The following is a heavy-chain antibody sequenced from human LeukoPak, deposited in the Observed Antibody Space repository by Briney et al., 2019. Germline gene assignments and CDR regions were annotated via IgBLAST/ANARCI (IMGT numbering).Heavy chain of an antibody. Sequence: GESLKISCKGSGYTFTSYDINWVRQATGQGLEWMGWMNPNSGNTGYAQKFQGRVTMTRNTSISTAYMELSSLRSEDTAVYYCARGGSRVSVTIDYWGQGTLVTVSS. CDR1: GYTFTSYD. CDR2: MNPNSGNT. D-gene: IGHD4-17*01. V-gene: IGHV1-8*01. J-gene: IGHJ4*02. CDR3: ARGGSRVSVTIDY.